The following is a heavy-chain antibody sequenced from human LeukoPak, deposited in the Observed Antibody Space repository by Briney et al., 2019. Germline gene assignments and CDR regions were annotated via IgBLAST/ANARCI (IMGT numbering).Heavy chain of an antibody. CDR2: INHSGST. D-gene: IGHD6-19*01. CDR3: ARTIGWYPNWFDP. V-gene: IGHV4-34*01. J-gene: IGHJ5*02. Sequence: KTSETLSLTCAVYGGSLSGYYWSWISQPPGKGLEWTGEINHSGSTNYNPSLKSRVTISVDTSKNQFSLKLSSVTAADTAVYCCARTIGWYPNWFDPWGQGTLVTVSS. CDR1: GGSLSGYY.